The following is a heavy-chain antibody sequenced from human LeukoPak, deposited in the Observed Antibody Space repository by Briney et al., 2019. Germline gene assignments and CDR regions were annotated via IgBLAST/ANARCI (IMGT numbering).Heavy chain of an antibody. CDR3: ARVMVNNWFDP. D-gene: IGHD2-8*01. Sequence: SETLSLTCTVSGGSISSYYWSWIRQPPGKGLEWIGYIYYSGSTNYNPSLKSRVTISVDTSKNQFSLKLSSVTTADTAVYYCARVMVNNWFDPWGQGTLVTVSS. CDR2: IYYSGST. CDR1: GGSISSYY. V-gene: IGHV4-59*01. J-gene: IGHJ5*02.